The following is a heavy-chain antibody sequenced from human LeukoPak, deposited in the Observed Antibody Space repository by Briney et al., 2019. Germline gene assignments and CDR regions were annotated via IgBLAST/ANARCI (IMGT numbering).Heavy chain of an antibody. Sequence: GGSLRLSCAASGFTFSSYAMHWVRQAPGKGLEWVAVISYDGSNKYYADSVRGRFTISRDNSKNTLYLQMNSLRAEDTAVYYCARGSMGYGDYWGQGTLVTVSS. CDR2: ISYDGSNK. V-gene: IGHV3-30*04. J-gene: IGHJ4*02. CDR3: ARGSMGYGDY. CDR1: GFTFSSYA. D-gene: IGHD5-12*01.